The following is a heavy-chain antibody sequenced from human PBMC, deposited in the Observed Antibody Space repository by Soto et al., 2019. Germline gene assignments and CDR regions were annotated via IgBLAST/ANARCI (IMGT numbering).Heavy chain of an antibody. CDR3: ARGVFYYYVSSGYSHDY. D-gene: IGHD3-22*01. J-gene: IGHJ4*02. V-gene: IGHV3-30-3*01. Sequence: QVQLVESGGGVVQPGRSLKLSCEGSGFTSSSYVMHWVRQAPGKGLEWVALISFDGSKKNYADSVKGRFTISRDNSKNMMYLQMNSLRPEDTAVYYCARGVFYYYVSSGYSHDYWCQGTLITVSS. CDR2: ISFDGSKK. CDR1: GFTSSSYV.